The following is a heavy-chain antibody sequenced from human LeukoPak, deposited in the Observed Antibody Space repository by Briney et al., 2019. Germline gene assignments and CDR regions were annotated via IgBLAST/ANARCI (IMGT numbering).Heavy chain of an antibody. D-gene: IGHD1-26*01. Sequence: PGGSLRLSCAASGFTFSNYWMHWVRQAPGKGLVWVSRINSDGSSTSYADSVKGRFTISRDNAKNTLYLQMNSLRAEDTAVYYCARVSSGSYFGYYYYYKDVWGKGTTVTVSS. V-gene: IGHV3-74*01. CDR2: INSDGSST. CDR3: ARVSSGSYFGYYYYYKDV. CDR1: GFTFSNYW. J-gene: IGHJ6*03.